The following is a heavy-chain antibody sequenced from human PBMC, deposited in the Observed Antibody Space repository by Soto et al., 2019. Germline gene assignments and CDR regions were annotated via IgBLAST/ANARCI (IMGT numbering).Heavy chain of an antibody. Sequence: GASVKVSCKASGYTFTSYGISWVRQAPGQGLEWMGWISAYNGNTNYAQKLQGRVTMTTDTSTSTAYMELSSLRSEDTAVYYCARVLHVTVAGHYYYYGMDVWGQGTTVTVSS. J-gene: IGHJ6*02. D-gene: IGHD6-19*01. CDR3: ARVLHVTVAGHYYYYGMDV. V-gene: IGHV1-18*01. CDR2: ISAYNGNT. CDR1: GYTFTSYG.